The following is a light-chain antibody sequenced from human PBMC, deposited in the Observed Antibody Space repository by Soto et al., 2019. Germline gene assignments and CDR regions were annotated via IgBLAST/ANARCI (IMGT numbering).Light chain of an antibody. CDR3: MQATQPYT. V-gene: IGKV2-24*01. CDR2: MIS. Sequence: DIVMTQTPLSSPVTLGQPASISCRSSQSLVHSDGNTYLSWLQQRPGQPPRLLIYMISNRFSGGPDRLSGSGAGTDFTLKISRAEAEVVGVYYCMQATQPYTFGQGTTLEIK. CDR1: QSLVHSDGNTY. J-gene: IGKJ2*01.